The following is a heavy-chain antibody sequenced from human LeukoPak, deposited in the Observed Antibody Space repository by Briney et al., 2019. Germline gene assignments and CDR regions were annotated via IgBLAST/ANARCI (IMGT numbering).Heavy chain of an antibody. V-gene: IGHV3-7*01. CDR3: ARDAAYDFRNPYRYFQH. CDR1: GFTFSSYW. Sequence: GGSLRLSCAASGFTFSSYWMSWVRQAPGKGLEWVANIKQDGSETYYAVSLKGRFTISRDNAKSALYPQMNSLRAEDTAVYYCARDAAYDFRNPYRYFQHWGQGTLVTVSS. J-gene: IGHJ1*01. CDR2: IKQDGSET. D-gene: IGHD3-3*01.